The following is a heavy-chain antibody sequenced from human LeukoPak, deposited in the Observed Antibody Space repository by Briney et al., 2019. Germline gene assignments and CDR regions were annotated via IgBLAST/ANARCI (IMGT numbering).Heavy chain of an antibody. CDR3: ARDFYDGFALDY. V-gene: IGHV3-21*03. Sequence: GGSLRLSCAASGFAFNTYSMNWVRQAPGKGLEWVSFIFSSSTYIYYTDSVKGRFTISRDNARNSLYLQMDNLGAEDTGVYYCARDFYDGFALDYWGQGTLVTVSS. CDR1: GFAFNTYS. CDR2: IFSSSTYI. J-gene: IGHJ4*02. D-gene: IGHD2/OR15-2a*01.